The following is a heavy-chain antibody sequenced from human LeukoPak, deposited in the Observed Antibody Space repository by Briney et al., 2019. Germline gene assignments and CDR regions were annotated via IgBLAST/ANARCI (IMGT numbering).Heavy chain of an antibody. CDR3: MSPMATVPSRDY. V-gene: IGHV3-73*01. J-gene: IGHJ4*02. Sequence: GGSLRLSCAASGFTFSGSAMHWVRQASGKGLEWVGRIRSKANSYATAYAASVKGRFTISRDDSKNTAYLQMNSLKTEDTAVYYCMSPMATVPSRDYWGQGTLVTVSS. D-gene: IGHD4-17*01. CDR2: IRSKANSYAT. CDR1: GFTFSGSA.